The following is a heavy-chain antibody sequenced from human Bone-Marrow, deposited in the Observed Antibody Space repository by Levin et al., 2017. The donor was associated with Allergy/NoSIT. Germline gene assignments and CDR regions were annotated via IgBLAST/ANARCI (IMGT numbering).Heavy chain of an antibody. CDR1: GFIFDDYA. CDR3: VKQIGLAEESSGYHGVVYDD. D-gene: IGHD3-22*01. J-gene: IGHJ4*02. CDR2: IDWNSGQK. V-gene: IGHV3-9*01. Sequence: GGSLRLSCAASGFIFDDYAMHWVRQVPGKGPEWVSGIDWNSGQKGYAESVKGRFTISRDNARTSLFLQMNSLRPEDTHLYYCVKQIGLAEESSGYHGVVYDDWGQGAPVTVSS.